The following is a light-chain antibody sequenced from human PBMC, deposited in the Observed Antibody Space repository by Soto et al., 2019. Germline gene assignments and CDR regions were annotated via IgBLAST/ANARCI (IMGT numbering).Light chain of an antibody. Sequence: EIVLTQSPGTLSLSPGERATLSCRASQSVSNNYLAWYQQKPGQAPRLLIYAASNRAAGIPDGFSGSGSGSDFTLTISRLEPEDFAVYYCQQYGASPWTFGQGSKVEIK. CDR3: QQYGASPWT. CDR2: AAS. CDR1: QSVSNNY. V-gene: IGKV3-20*01. J-gene: IGKJ1*01.